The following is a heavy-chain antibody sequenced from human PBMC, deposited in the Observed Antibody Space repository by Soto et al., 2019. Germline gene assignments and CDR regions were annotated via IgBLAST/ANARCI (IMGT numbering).Heavy chain of an antibody. D-gene: IGHD1-26*01. CDR2: IWYDGSNK. CDR3: ATVGAMEGMDV. CDR1: GFTFSSYG. V-gene: IGHV3-33*01. J-gene: IGHJ6*02. Sequence: QVQLVESGGGVVQPGRSLRLSCAASGFTFSSYGMHWVRQAPGKGLEWVAVIWYDGSNKYYADSVKGRFTISRDNSKNTLYLQMNSLRAEDTAVYYCATVGAMEGMDVWGQGTTVTVSS.